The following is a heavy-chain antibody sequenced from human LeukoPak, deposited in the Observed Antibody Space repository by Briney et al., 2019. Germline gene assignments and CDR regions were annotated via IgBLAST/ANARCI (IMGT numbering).Heavy chain of an antibody. J-gene: IGHJ4*02. CDR2: ISSSSSTI. CDR3: ARERYYYDQEYYFDY. Sequence: GGSLRLSCAASGFTFSSYSMNWVRQAPGKGLEWVSYISSSSSTIYYADSVKGRFTISRDNAKNSLYLQMNSLRAEDTAVYYCARERYYYDQEYYFDYWGQGTLVTVSS. CDR1: GFTFSSYS. V-gene: IGHV3-48*01. D-gene: IGHD3-22*01.